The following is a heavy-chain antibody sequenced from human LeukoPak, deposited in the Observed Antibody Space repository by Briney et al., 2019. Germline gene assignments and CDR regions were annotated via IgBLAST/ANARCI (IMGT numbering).Heavy chain of an antibody. V-gene: IGHV1-24*01. CDR3: ARDDAVIAARIFDY. J-gene: IGHJ4*02. D-gene: IGHD6-6*01. Sequence: ASVKVSCKVSGYTLTELSMHWVRQAPGKGLEWMGGFDPEDGETIYAQKFQGRVTMTEDTSTDTAYMELSSLRSDDTAVYYCARDDAVIAARIFDYWGQGTLVTVSS. CDR2: FDPEDGET. CDR1: GYTLTELS.